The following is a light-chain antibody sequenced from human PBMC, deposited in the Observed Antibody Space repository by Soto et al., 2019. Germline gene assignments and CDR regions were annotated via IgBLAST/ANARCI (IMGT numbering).Light chain of an antibody. CDR1: NNAIKS. CDR2: DDG. CDR3: QVWDSSSDHRVV. V-gene: IGLV3-21*02. J-gene: IGLJ2*01. Sequence: SYELTQAPSVSVAPGQTARITCGGNNNAIKSVHWYQQKPGQAPVLVVYDDGDRPSGIPERFSGSNSGNTATLTITRVEAGDEADYHCQVWDSSSDHRVVFGGGTKLTVL.